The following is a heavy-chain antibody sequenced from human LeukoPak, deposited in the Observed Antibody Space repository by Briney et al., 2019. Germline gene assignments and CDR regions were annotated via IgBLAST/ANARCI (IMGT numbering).Heavy chain of an antibody. CDR1: GFTFGDYA. Sequence: GGSLRLSCTASGFTFGDYAMSWVRQAPGKGLEWVGFIRSKAYGGTTEYAASVKGRFTISRDDSKSIAYLQMNSLKTEDTAVYYCTRHMRVWEQWLVLGYYYYYGMDVWGKGTTVTVSS. D-gene: IGHD6-19*01. J-gene: IGHJ6*04. V-gene: IGHV3-49*04. CDR3: TRHMRVWEQWLVLGYYYYYGMDV. CDR2: IRSKAYGGTT.